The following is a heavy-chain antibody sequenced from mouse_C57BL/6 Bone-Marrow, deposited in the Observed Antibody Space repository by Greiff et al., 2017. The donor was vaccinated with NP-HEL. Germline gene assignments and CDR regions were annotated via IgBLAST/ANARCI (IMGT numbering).Heavy chain of an antibody. V-gene: IGHV5-12*01. CDR2: ISNGGGST. J-gene: IGHJ2*01. CDR1: GFTFSDYY. D-gene: IGHD4-1*01. Sequence: EVMLVESGGGLVQPGGSLKLSCAASGFTFSDYYMYWVRQTPEKRLEWVAYISNGGGSTYYPDTVKGRFTISRDNAKNTLYLQMSRLKSEDTAMYYCARQGNWDYFDYWGQGTTLTVSS. CDR3: ARQGNWDYFDY.